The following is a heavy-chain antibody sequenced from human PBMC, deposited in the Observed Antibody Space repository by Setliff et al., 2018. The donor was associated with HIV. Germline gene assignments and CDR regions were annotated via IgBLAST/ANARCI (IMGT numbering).Heavy chain of an antibody. CDR2: IYYTGST. D-gene: IGHD3-10*02. CDR3: ARAPTLYFVNNKSSWPVAFDI. J-gene: IGHJ3*02. CDR1: SGSISTYY. V-gene: IGHV4-59*01. Sequence: SETLSLTCTVSSGSISTYYWTWIRQPPGKGLEYIGYIYYTGSTDYNPPLNGRVTISIDMSKSQFSLKLNSVTAADTAVYYCARAPTLYFVNNKSSWPVAFDIWGLGTMVTVSS.